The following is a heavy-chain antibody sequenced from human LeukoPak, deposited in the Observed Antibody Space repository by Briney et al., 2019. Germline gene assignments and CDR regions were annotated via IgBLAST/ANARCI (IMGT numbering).Heavy chain of an antibody. CDR1: GFSFSSYR. Sequence: GSLRLSCAASGFSFSSYRMNWIRQPPGKGLEWIAFMYYSGSTYYNPSLKGRVTISVDTSKNHFSLELSSVTAADTAVYYCATQRIVGAIFDYWGQGNLVTVSS. J-gene: IGHJ4*02. V-gene: IGHV4-59*04. CDR3: ATQRIVGAIFDY. CDR2: MYYSGST. D-gene: IGHD1-26*01.